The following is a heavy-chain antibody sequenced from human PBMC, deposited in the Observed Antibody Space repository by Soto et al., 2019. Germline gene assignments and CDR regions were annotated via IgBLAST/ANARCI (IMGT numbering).Heavy chain of an antibody. CDR2: ISLKDDK. V-gene: IGHV2-5*01. Sequence: SGPTLVNSTQTLTLTCTYSGFSIPTSGPGVGWLRQPPGKALEPLALISLKDDKRYNPVLXSMLTITKYTSTNQVILTLTSLYAVHTPTYFCAHTYGAKYYRWCFDSWGQGSLVTVGS. CDR3: AHTYGAKYYRWCFDS. D-gene: IGHD3-10*01. J-gene: IGHJ4*02. CDR1: GFSIPTSGPG.